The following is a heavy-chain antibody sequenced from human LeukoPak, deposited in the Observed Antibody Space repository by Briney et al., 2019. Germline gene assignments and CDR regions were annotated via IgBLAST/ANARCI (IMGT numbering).Heavy chain of an antibody. CDR3: ARSHIAAAGGFDY. CDR2: IYYSGST. V-gene: IGHV4-59*01. J-gene: IGHJ4*02. CDR1: GGSISSYY. Sequence: SETLSLTCTVSGGSISSYYWSWIRQPPGKGLEWIGYIYYSGSTNYNPSLKSRVTISVDTSKNQFSLKLSSVTAADTAVYYCARSHIAAAGGFDYWVQGTLVTVSS. D-gene: IGHD6-13*01.